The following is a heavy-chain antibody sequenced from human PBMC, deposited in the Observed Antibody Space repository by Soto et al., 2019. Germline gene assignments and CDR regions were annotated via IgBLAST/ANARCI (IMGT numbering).Heavy chain of an antibody. J-gene: IGHJ5*02. D-gene: IGHD5-12*01. CDR1: GFTFSSYA. CDR3: AKGGPTFLNWFGP. Sequence: GGSLRLSCAASGFTFSSYAMNWVRQAPGKGLEWISVISNSGHSAYYADSVKGRFTISRDNSKNTLYLQIKSLRAEDTAAYYCAKGGPTFLNWFGPWGQGTLVTISS. CDR2: ISNSGHSA. V-gene: IGHV3-23*01.